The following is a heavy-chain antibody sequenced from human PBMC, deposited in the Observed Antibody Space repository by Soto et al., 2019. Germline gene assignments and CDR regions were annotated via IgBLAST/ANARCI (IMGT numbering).Heavy chain of an antibody. V-gene: IGHV1-69*13. Sequence: SVKVSCKASGGTFSSYAISWVRQAPGQGLERMGGIIPIFGTANYAQKFQGRVTITADESTSTAYMELSSLRSEDTAVYYCAAGGMELEPYYFDYWGQGTLVTVSS. CDR2: IIPIFGTA. CDR1: GGTFSSYA. D-gene: IGHD1-1*01. CDR3: AAGGMELEPYYFDY. J-gene: IGHJ4*02.